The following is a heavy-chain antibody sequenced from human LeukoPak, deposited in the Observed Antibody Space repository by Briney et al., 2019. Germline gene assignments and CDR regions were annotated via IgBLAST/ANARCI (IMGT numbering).Heavy chain of an antibody. CDR3: ARGYYYDSSGYPDY. CDR1: GYTFTSYW. Sequence: GESLKISCKGSGYTFTSYWIGWVRQMPGKGLEWMGIIYPGDSDTRYSPSFQGQVSISADKSIDTAYLQWSTLKASDTAMYYCARGYYYDSSGYPDYWGQGTLVTVSS. CDR2: IYPGDSDT. V-gene: IGHV5-51*01. D-gene: IGHD3-22*01. J-gene: IGHJ4*02.